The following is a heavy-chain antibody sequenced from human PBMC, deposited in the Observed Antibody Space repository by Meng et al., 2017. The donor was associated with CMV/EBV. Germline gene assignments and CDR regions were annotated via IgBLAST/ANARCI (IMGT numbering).Heavy chain of an antibody. CDR2: INHSGST. Sequence: QVQLQQWGAGLLKPSETLSLTCAVYGGSFSGYYWSWIRQPPGKGLEWIGEINHSGSTNYNPSLKSRVTISVDTSKSQFSLKLSSVTAADTAVYYCARGVGGWFDPWGQGTLVTVSS. CDR1: GGSFSGYY. D-gene: IGHD1-26*01. CDR3: ARGVGGWFDP. J-gene: IGHJ5*02. V-gene: IGHV4-34*01.